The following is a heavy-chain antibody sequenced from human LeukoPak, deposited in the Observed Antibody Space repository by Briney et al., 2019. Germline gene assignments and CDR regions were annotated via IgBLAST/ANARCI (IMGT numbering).Heavy chain of an antibody. J-gene: IGHJ4*02. CDR1: GFTVSRNY. CDR2: IRSSGTT. CDR3: TSRYTSGWYNF. V-gene: IGHV3-53*01. Sequence: GSLRLSCAASGFTVSRNYMSWVRQVPGKGLEWVSVIRSSGTTDYADSVKGRFTISRDSSKNTLYLQMNSLRAEDTAVYYCTSRYTSGWYNFWGQGTLVTVSS. D-gene: IGHD6-19*01.